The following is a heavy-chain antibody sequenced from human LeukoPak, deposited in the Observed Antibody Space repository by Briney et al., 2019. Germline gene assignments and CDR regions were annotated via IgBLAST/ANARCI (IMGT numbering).Heavy chain of an antibody. J-gene: IGHJ4*02. Sequence: GASVKVSCTASGYTFTSYDINWVRQATGQGLEWMGWMNPNSGNTGYAQKFQGRVTMTRDTSISTAYMVLSRLRSDDTAVYYCASGDSGSYVYFDYWGQGTLVTVSS. V-gene: IGHV1-8*01. D-gene: IGHD1-26*01. CDR3: ASGDSGSYVYFDY. CDR1: GYTFTSYD. CDR2: MNPNSGNT.